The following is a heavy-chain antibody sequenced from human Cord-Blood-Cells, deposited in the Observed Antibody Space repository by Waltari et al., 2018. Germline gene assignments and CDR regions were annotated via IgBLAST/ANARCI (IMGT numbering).Heavy chain of an antibody. CDR2: ISYDGSNK. CDR3: AKGGSSGWYYFDY. V-gene: IGHV3-30*18. D-gene: IGHD6-19*01. J-gene: IGHJ4*02. CDR1: GFPFGGTA. Sequence: QLQLVKSGGGVVKLGRSLGLSCAAPGFPFGGTALQWFLRAPGKGLEWVAVISYDGSNKYYADSVKGRFTISRDNSKNTLYLQMNSLRAEDTAVYYCAKGGSSGWYYFDYWGQGTLVTVSS.